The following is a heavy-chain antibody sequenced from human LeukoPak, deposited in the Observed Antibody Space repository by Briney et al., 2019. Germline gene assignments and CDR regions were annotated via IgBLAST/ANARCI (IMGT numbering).Heavy chain of an antibody. CDR3: ARDTMIVVVDAFDI. V-gene: IGHV4-30-4*08. D-gene: IGHD3-22*01. Sequence: SSETLSLTCTVSGGSISSGDYYWSWIRQPPGKGLEWIGYIYYSGSTYYNPSLKSRVTISVDTSKNQFSLKLSSVTAADTAVYYCARDTMIVVVDAFDIWGQGTMVTVSS. J-gene: IGHJ3*02. CDR2: IYYSGST. CDR1: GGSISSGDYY.